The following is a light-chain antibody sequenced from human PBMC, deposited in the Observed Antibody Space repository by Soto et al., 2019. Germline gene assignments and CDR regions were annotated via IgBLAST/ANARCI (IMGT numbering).Light chain of an antibody. CDR3: SSYTSSSTLV. CDR1: SSDVGGYNY. CDR2: EVS. Sequence: QSALTQPASVSGSPGQSITISCTGTSSDVGGYNYVSWSQQRPGKAPELMIYEVSNRPSGVSNRFSGSKSGNTASLTISGLQAEDEADYYCSSYTSSSTLVFGTGTKVTVL. J-gene: IGLJ1*01. V-gene: IGLV2-14*01.